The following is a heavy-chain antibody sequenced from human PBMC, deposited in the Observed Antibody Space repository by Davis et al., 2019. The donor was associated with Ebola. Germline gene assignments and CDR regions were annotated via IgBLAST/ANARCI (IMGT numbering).Heavy chain of an antibody. CDR3: AKTVEYSRANYYYYGMDV. Sequence: GGSLRLSCAASGFTFSSYAVHWIRQAPGKGLEWVAVISYDGSNKYYADSVKGRFTISRDNSKNTLYLQMNSLRAEDTAVYYCAKTVEYSRANYYYYGMDVWGQGTTVTVSS. D-gene: IGHD6-6*01. J-gene: IGHJ6*02. V-gene: IGHV3-30-3*02. CDR2: ISYDGSNK. CDR1: GFTFSSYA.